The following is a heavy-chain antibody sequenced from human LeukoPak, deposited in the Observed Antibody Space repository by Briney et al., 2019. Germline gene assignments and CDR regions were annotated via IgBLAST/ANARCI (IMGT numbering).Heavy chain of an antibody. CDR2: INPNSGGT. V-gene: IGHV1-2*02. Sequence: ASVKVSCKASGYTFTGYYMHWVRQAPGQGLEWMGWINPNSGGTNYAQKFQGRVTMTRDTSISTAYMELSRLRSDDTAVYYCARDSDGGSNYYDSSGYYLWDYWGQGTLVTVSS. D-gene: IGHD3-22*01. J-gene: IGHJ4*02. CDR1: GYTFTGYY. CDR3: ARDSDGGSNYYDSSGYYLWDY.